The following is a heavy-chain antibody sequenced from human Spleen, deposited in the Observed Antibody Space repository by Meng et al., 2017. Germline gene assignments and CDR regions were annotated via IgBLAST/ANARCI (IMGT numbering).Heavy chain of an antibody. CDR3: ASVNMLTSDAFDI. Sequence: ASVKVSCKASGYTFTSYGISWVRQAPGQGREWMGWISAYNGNTNYAQKLQGRVTMTTDTSTSTAYMELRSLRSDDTAVYYCASVNMLTSDAFDIWGQGTMVTVSS. CDR1: GYTFTSYG. CDR2: ISAYNGNT. J-gene: IGHJ3*02. V-gene: IGHV1-18*01. D-gene: IGHD2-8*01.